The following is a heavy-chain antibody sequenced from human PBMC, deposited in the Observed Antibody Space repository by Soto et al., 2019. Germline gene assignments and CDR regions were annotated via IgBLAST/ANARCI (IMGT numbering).Heavy chain of an antibody. J-gene: IGHJ4*02. V-gene: IGHV4-39*01. D-gene: IGHD3-22*01. CDR2: IYYSGST. CDR1: GGSISSSSYY. Sequence: SETLSLTCTVSGGSISSSSYYWGWIRQPPGKGLEWIGSIYYSGSTYYNPSLKSRVTISVDTSKNQFSLKLSSVTAADTAVYYCAASNQGIGSDPDMIVVAPTDYWGQGTLVTVSS. CDR3: AASNQGIGSDPDMIVVAPTDY.